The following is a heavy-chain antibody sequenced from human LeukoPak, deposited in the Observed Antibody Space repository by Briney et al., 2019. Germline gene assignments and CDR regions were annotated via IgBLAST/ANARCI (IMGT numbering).Heavy chain of an antibody. CDR2: IYYSGST. V-gene: IGHV4-39*01. Sequence: PSETLSLACTVSGGSISSSSYYGGWIRQPPGKGLEWIGSIYYSGSTYYNPSLKSRVAISVDTSKNQFSLKLSSVIAADTAVYYCARLSSGWYLGRDYWGQGTLVTVSS. D-gene: IGHD6-19*01. CDR1: GGSISSSSYY. J-gene: IGHJ4*02. CDR3: ARLSSGWYLGRDY.